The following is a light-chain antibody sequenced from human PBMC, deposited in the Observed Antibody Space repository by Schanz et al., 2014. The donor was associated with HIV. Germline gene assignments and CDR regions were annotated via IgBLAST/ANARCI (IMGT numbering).Light chain of an antibody. Sequence: QSALTQPASVSGSPGQSITISCTGTSSDVGSYNLVSWYQQHPGKAPKLMIYEGSKRPSGVSNRFSGSKSGNTASLTISGLQAEDEADYYCCSYAGTYPPLYVFGSGTKVTVL. CDR1: SSDVGSYNL. J-gene: IGLJ1*01. CDR3: CSYAGTYPPLYV. V-gene: IGLV2-23*01. CDR2: EGS.